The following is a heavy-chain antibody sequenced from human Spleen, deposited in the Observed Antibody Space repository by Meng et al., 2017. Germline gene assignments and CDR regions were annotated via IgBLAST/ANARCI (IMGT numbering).Heavy chain of an antibody. CDR1: GYTFTAYN. V-gene: IGHV1-2*06. D-gene: IGHD1/OR15-1a*01. J-gene: IGHJ4*02. Sequence: QVQLVQSGGEVKKPGASVKVSCKASGYTFTAYNLHWVRQAPGQGLEWMGRVITNSGDTNYVQKFQGRVTMTRDTTMSTVYMELSRLISDDTAVYYCARGNNDAFEYWGQGTLVTVSS. CDR2: VITNSGDT. CDR3: ARGNNDAFEY.